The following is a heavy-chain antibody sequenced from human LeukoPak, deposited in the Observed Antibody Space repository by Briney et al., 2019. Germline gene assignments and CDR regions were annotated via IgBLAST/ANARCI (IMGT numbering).Heavy chain of an antibody. CDR2: INTNNGNT. D-gene: IGHD6-13*01. Sequence: ASVKVSCKASGYIFTNYGITWVRQAPGQGLEWMGWINTNNGNTNYAQKFQGRVTMTTDTSTTTGYMELRGLRSDDTAVYYCARGPIAAAGDYWGQGTLVTVSS. CDR3: ARGPIAAAGDY. V-gene: IGHV1-18*01. J-gene: IGHJ4*02. CDR1: GYIFTNYG.